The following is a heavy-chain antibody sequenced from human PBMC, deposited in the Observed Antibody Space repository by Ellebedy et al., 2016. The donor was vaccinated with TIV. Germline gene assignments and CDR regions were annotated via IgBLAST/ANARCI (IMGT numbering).Heavy chain of an antibody. CDR2: IYSGGST. CDR3: AKSSDWTIDLGY. D-gene: IGHD6-19*01. J-gene: IGHJ4*02. V-gene: IGHV3-53*01. Sequence: GESLKISXAASGFTVSSNYMSWVRQAPGKGLEWVSVIYSGGSTYYADSVKGRFTISRDNSKNTLYLQMNSLRAEDTAVYYCAKSSDWTIDLGYWGQGSLVTVST. CDR1: GFTVSSNY.